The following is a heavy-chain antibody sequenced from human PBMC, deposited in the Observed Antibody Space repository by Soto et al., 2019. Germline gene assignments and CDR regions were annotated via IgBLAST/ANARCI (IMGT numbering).Heavy chain of an antibody. D-gene: IGHD2-2*01. V-gene: IGHV3-66*01. CDR3: VLNDIVVVPATPPYDY. CDR1: GFTVSSNY. Sequence: GGSLRLSCAASGFTVSSNYMSWVRQAPGKGLEWVSVIYSGGSTYYADSVKGRFTISRDNSKNTLYLQMNSLRAEDTAVYYCVLNDIVVVPATPPYDYWGQGTLVTVSS. J-gene: IGHJ4*02. CDR2: IYSGGST.